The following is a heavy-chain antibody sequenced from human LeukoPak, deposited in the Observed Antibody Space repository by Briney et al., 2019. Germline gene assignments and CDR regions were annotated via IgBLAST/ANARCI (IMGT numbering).Heavy chain of an antibody. CDR2: INHSGST. Sequence: NSSETLSLTCAVYGGSFSGYYWSWIRQPPGKRLEWIGEINHSGSTNYNPSLKSRVTISVDTSKNQFSLKLSSVTAADTAVYYCARGLGRPAAIYYYYYYMDVWGKGTTVTVSS. D-gene: IGHD2-2*01. J-gene: IGHJ6*03. CDR1: GGSFSGYY. CDR3: ARGLGRPAAIYYYYYYMDV. V-gene: IGHV4-34*01.